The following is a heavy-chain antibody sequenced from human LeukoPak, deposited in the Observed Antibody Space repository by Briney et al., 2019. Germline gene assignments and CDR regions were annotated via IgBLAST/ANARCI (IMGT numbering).Heavy chain of an antibody. CDR2: IYYSGST. D-gene: IGHD4-17*01. Sequence: SETLSLTCTVSGGSLSNLYWSWIRQSPGKGLEWIGYIYYSGSTYYNPSLKSRVTISVDTSKDQFSLKLSSVTSADTAVYYCARLNEVTKYWYFDLWGRGTLVTVSS. J-gene: IGHJ2*01. V-gene: IGHV4-59*01. CDR3: ARLNEVTKYWYFDL. CDR1: GGSLSNLY.